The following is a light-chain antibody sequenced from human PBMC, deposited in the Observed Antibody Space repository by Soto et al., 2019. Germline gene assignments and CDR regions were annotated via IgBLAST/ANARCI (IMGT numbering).Light chain of an antibody. CDR2: GAS. V-gene: IGKV3-15*01. J-gene: IGKJ2*01. Sequence: EVVMTQSPATLSASSGERVILSCRASQNIGSNLAWYQQRPGQAPRLLMYGASTRATETPARFSGSGSATDFTLTISSLQSEDFAVYYCQQYDNWPPYTFGQGTKVDIK. CDR3: QQYDNWPPYT. CDR1: QNIGSN.